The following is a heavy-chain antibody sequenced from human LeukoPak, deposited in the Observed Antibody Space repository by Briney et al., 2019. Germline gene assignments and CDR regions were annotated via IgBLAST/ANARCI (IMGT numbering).Heavy chain of an antibody. D-gene: IGHD6-13*01. CDR2: ISASGGST. Sequence: PGGSLRLSCAASGFTFSSYAMSWVRQAPGKGLEWVSTISASGGSTYYADSVKGRFTISRDNSKNTLYLQMNSLRAEDTAVYYCAKDRSSSWQDKYFQHWGQGTLVTVSS. V-gene: IGHV3-23*01. CDR3: AKDRSSSWQDKYFQH. J-gene: IGHJ1*01. CDR1: GFTFSSYA.